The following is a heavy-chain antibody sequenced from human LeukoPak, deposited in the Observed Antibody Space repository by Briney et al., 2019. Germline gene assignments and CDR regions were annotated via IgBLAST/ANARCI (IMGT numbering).Heavy chain of an antibody. V-gene: IGHV3-53*01. CDR3: ASYRSGESYGMDV. CDR1: GFTVSSNY. J-gene: IGHJ6*02. CDR2: IYSGGST. Sequence: GGSLRLSCAASGFTVSSNYMSWVRQAPGKGLEWVSVIYSGGSTYYADSVKGRFTISRDNSKNTLYLQMNSLRAEDTAVYYCASYRSGESYGMDVWGQGTTVTVSS. D-gene: IGHD3-10*01.